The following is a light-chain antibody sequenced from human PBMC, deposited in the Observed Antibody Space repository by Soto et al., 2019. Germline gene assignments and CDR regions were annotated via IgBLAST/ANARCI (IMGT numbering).Light chain of an antibody. J-gene: IGKJ1*01. CDR2: GAS. CDR1: QSVSTNF. V-gene: IGKV3-20*01. Sequence: EIVLTQSPGTLSLSPGEGATLSCRASQSVSTNFFAWYQQKPGQAPRLLIYGASTRATGIPDRFSGSGSGKDFTLTISRLEPEDFALYYCQQYGRTSWTFGQGTKVDIK. CDR3: QQYGRTSWT.